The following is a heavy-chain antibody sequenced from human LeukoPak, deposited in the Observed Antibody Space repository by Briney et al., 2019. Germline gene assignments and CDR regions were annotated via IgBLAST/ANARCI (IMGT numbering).Heavy chain of an antibody. CDR1: GGSISTYY. D-gene: IGHD1-1*01. Sequence: PSETLSLTCSVPGGSISTYYWSWIRQPPGKGLEWIGYVYYSGVTNYSPSLRSRVTISVDTSKKQFSLKLTSVTAADTAVYYCARDVPMTTRAFDIWGQGTMVTVSS. V-gene: IGHV4-59*13. CDR2: VYYSGVT. CDR3: ARDVPMTTRAFDI. J-gene: IGHJ3*02.